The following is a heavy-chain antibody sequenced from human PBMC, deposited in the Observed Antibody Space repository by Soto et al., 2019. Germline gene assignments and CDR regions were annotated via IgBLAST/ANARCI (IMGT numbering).Heavy chain of an antibody. CDR1: GGSISSGGYY. Sequence: QVQLQESGPGVVKPSQTLSLTCTVSGGSISSGGYYWSWIRQHPGKGLEWIGDIYYSGSTYYNPSLKRRVTISVDTSKNQFALKLSSVTAADTAVYYCARDRPWYGSGSYESFRAWFDPWGQGTLVTVSS. D-gene: IGHD3-10*01. CDR3: ARDRPWYGSGSYESFRAWFDP. CDR2: IYYSGST. V-gene: IGHV4-31*03. J-gene: IGHJ5*02.